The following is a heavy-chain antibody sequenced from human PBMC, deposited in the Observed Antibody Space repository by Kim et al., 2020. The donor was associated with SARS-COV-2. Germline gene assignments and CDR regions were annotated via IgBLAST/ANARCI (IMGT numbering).Heavy chain of an antibody. V-gene: IGHV3-23*01. CDR3: AKEDRRVYYGMEV. Sequence: GGSLRLSCAASGFTFSSYAMSWVRQAPGKGLEWVSAISGSGGSTYYAYSVKGRFTIHKDNSKNTLYLQMNSQGAEDTAVYYCAKEDRRVYYGMEVWGQGTTVTVS. J-gene: IGHJ6*02. CDR1: GFTFSSYA. CDR2: ISGSGGST. D-gene: IGHD6-13*01.